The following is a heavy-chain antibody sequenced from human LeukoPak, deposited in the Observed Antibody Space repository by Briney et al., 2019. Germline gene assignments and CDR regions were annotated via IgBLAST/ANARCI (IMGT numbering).Heavy chain of an antibody. CDR2: IKQDGSEK. J-gene: IGHJ3*02. D-gene: IGHD1-7*01. CDR3: AYLNSHAFDI. CDR1: GFSFSDYW. Sequence: GGSLRLSCAASGFSFSDYWMSWVRQAPGKGLEWVANIKQDGSEKNYVDSVKGRFTISRDNAKNSLYLQMNSLRAEDTAVYYCAYLNSHAFDIWGQGTMVTVSS. V-gene: IGHV3-7*01.